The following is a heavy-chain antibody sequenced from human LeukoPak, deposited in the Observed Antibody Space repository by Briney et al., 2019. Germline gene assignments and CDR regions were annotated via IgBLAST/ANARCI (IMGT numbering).Heavy chain of an antibody. CDR1: GGSISSYY. J-gene: IGHJ4*02. CDR3: ARAAPGYSYGYRFDY. D-gene: IGHD5-18*01. V-gene: IGHV4-59*01. Sequence: SETLSLTCTVSGGSISSYYWSRIRQPPGKGLEWIGYIYYSGSTNYNPSLKSRVTISVDTSKNQFSLKLSSVTAADTAVYYCARAAPGYSYGYRFDYWGQGTLVTVSS. CDR2: IYYSGST.